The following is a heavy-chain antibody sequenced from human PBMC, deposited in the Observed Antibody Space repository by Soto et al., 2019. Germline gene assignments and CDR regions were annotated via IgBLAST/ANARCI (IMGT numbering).Heavy chain of an antibody. J-gene: IGHJ4*02. CDR3: AAITYYYDSSGYENGV. Sequence: PSETLSLTCTVSGGSVSSGSYYWSWIRQPPGKGLEWIGYIYYSGSTNYNPSLKSRVTISVDTSKNQFSLKLSSVTAADTAVYYCAAITYYYDSSGYENGVWGQGTLVTVSS. D-gene: IGHD3-22*01. V-gene: IGHV4-61*01. CDR2: IYYSGST. CDR1: GGSVSSGSYY.